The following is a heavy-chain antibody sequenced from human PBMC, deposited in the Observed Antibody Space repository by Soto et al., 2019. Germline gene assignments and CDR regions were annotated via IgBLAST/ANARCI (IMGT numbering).Heavy chain of an antibody. V-gene: IGHV4-59*08. CDR2: IYYSGST. D-gene: IGHD3-22*01. CDR3: ASFPTYSDSNDCLHFDF. Sequence: SETLSLTCTVSGGSISSSYWRWIRQPPGKGLEWIGYIYYSGSTNYNPSLKGRVTMSVATSKNQFSLKLNSVTAADTAVHYCASFPTYSDSNDCLHFDFWGQGTLVTVSS. CDR1: GGSISSSY. J-gene: IGHJ4*01.